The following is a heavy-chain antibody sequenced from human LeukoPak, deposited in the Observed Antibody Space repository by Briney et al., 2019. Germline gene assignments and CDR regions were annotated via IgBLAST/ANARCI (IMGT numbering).Heavy chain of an antibody. CDR3: ARVGDWNDLVY. CDR1: GGSICPYY. Sequence: SETLSLNCTVSGGSICPYYWGGIRQTPGKGLEWIGYILYSGTTTNYNPSLKSRVTISVDTSKNQFSLKLSSVTAADTAVYYCARVGDWNDLVYWGQGTLVTVSP. CDR2: ILYSGTT. D-gene: IGHD1-1*01. J-gene: IGHJ4*02. V-gene: IGHV4-59*01.